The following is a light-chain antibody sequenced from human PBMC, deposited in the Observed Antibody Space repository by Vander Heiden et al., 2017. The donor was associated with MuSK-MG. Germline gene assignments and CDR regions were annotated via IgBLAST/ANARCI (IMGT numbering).Light chain of an antibody. J-gene: IGKJ1*01. V-gene: IGKV1-39*01. CDR3: QQSFSTPRT. CDR1: QGINSY. Sequence: DIQMTQSPSSLSASVGDRVTITCRASQGINSYLNWYQQKPGKAPKLLIYAASSLQRGVPSRFSGSGSGTDFTLTISSLQPEDFATYFCQQSFSTPRTFGQGTKVDIK. CDR2: AAS.